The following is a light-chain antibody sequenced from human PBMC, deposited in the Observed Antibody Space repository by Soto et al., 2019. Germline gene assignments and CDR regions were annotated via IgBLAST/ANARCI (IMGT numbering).Light chain of an antibody. CDR1: SSDVRSYNL. CDR3: CSYAGSSSHVV. CDR2: EGS. Sequence: QYALTQPASVSGSPGQSITISCTGTSSDVRSYNLVSWYQQHPGKAPKLMIYEGSKRPSGVSNRFSGSKSGNTASLTISGLQAEDEADYYCCSYAGSSSHVVFGGGTKLTVL. V-gene: IGLV2-23*01. J-gene: IGLJ2*01.